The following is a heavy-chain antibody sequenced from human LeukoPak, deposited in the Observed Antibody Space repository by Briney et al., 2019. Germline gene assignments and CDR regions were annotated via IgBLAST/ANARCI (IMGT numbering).Heavy chain of an antibody. D-gene: IGHD4-11*01. CDR1: GFTFNSYE. J-gene: IGHJ6*02. Sequence: GGSLRLSCAASGFTFNSYEMNWVRQAPGKGLEWVSYMSSSGSPIYYADSVEGRFTISRDNAKNSLYLQMSSLRAEDTAMYYCARVYSNYDPAAMDVWGQGTTVTVSS. CDR3: ARVYSNYDPAAMDV. CDR2: MSSSGSPI. V-gene: IGHV3-48*03.